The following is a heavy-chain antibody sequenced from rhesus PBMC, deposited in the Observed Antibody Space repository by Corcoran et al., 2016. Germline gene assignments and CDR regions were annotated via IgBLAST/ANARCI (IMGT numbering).Heavy chain of an antibody. CDR2: ILGSGWRT. CDR3: ARETGY. D-gene: IGHD3-28*01. V-gene: IGHV4-173*01. Sequence: QLQLQESGPGLVKPSATLSLTCAVSGGSITSNSWTWIRQPPGKGLEWSGRILGSGWRTDDSPSLKGLVTISTDTSKNQFSLKLSSVTAADTAVYYCARETGYWGQGILVTVAS. CDR1: GGSITSNS. J-gene: IGHJ5-2*01.